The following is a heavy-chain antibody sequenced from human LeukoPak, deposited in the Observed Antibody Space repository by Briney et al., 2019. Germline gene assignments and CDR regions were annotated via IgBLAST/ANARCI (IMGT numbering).Heavy chain of an antibody. CDR2: IYYSGST. V-gene: IGHV4-31*03. D-gene: IGHD3-22*01. CDR3: ARGTGAAGMVITHGPFDY. CDR1: GGSISSGGYC. J-gene: IGHJ4*02. Sequence: PSETLSLTCTVSGGSISSGGYCWSWIRQHPGKGLEWIGYIYYSGSTYYNPSLKSRVTTSVDTSKNQFSLKLSSVTAADTAVYYCARGTGAAGMVITHGPFDYWGQGTLVTVSS.